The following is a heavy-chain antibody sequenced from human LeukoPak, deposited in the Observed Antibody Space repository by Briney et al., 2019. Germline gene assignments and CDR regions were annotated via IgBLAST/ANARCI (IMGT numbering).Heavy chain of an antibody. CDR1: GFTFSLYA. Sequence: GGSLRLSCAASGFTFSLYAMHWVRQAPGKGLEWVALIWYDGSKKYYADSVEGRFTISRDNSKNTLYLQMNSLRADDTAVYYCARDIGRGYSYGPFYYWGQGTLVTVSS. V-gene: IGHV3-33*01. CDR2: IWYDGSKK. D-gene: IGHD5-12*01. CDR3: ARDIGRGYSYGPFYY. J-gene: IGHJ4*02.